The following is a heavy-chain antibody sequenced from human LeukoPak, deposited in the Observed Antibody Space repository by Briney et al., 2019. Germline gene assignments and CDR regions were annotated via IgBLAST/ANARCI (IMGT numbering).Heavy chain of an antibody. D-gene: IGHD4-23*01. CDR3: ARRVTEMAFDI. CDR1: GGSFSGYY. V-gene: IGHV4-34*01. J-gene: IGHJ3*02. Sequence: SEALSLTCAVYGGSFSGYYWSWIRQPPGKGLEWIGEINHSGSTNYNPSLKSRVTISVDTSKNQFSLKLSSVTAADTAVYYCARRVTEMAFDIWGQGTMVTVSS. CDR2: INHSGST.